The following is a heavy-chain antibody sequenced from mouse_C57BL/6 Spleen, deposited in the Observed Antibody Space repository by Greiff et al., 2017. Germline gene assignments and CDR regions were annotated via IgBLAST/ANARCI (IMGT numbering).Heavy chain of an antibody. CDR3: ARFIYDSYAMDY. CDR1: GYSFTDYN. CDR2: INPNYGTT. V-gene: IGHV1-39*01. Sequence: EVKLMESGPELVKPGASVKISCKASGYSFTDYNMNWVKQSNGQSLEWIGVINPNYGTTSYNQKFKGKATLTVDQSSTTAYMQLNSLTSEDSAVYYCARFIYDSYAMDYWGQGTSVTVSS. J-gene: IGHJ4*01. D-gene: IGHD2-3*01.